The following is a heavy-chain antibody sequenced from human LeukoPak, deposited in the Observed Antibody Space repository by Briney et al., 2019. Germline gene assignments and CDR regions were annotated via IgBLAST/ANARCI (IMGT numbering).Heavy chain of an antibody. Sequence: KPGGSLRLSCAASGFTFSDYYMSWIRQAPGKGLESVANIHQDGSEKYYVDSVKGRFTISRDNAKNSLYLEMNSLRAEDTAVYYCAPARRGGLSLPWGQGTLVTVSS. J-gene: IGHJ4*02. V-gene: IGHV3-7*01. CDR2: IHQDGSEK. CDR3: APARRGGLSLP. CDR1: GFTFSDYY.